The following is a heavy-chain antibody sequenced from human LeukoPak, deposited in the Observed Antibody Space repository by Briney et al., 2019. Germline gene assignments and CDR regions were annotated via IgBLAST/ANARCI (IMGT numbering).Heavy chain of an antibody. CDR3: ARVRRNWNYYYMDV. J-gene: IGHJ6*03. Sequence: GGALRLSCAASGFTFSSYDMTWVRQAPGRGLEWVSSIRPSGDNTYYGDSVKGRFTISRDNAKNSLYLQMNSLRAEDTAVYYCARVRRNWNYYYMDVWGKGTTVTVSS. CDR1: GFTFSSYD. D-gene: IGHD1-1*01. CDR2: IRPSGDNT. V-gene: IGHV3-21*01.